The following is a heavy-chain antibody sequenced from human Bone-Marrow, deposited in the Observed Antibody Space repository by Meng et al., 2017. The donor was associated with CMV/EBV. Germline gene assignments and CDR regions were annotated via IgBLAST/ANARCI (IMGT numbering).Heavy chain of an antibody. J-gene: IGHJ5*02. D-gene: IGHD6-13*01. CDR3: AKARKSSSWYWFDP. CDR1: GFTFSSYS. CDR2: ISGSSSYI. V-gene: IGHV3-21*01. Sequence: GGSLRLSCAASGFTFSSYSMNWVRQAPGKGLEWVSSISGSSSYIYYADSVKGRFTISRDNSKNTLYLQMNSLRAEDTAVYYCAKARKSSSWYWFDPWGQGTLVTVSS.